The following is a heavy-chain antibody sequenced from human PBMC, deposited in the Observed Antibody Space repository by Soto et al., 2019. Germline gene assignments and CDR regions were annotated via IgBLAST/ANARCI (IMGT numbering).Heavy chain of an antibody. CDR2: IDPSGGVT. V-gene: IGHV1-46*01. CDR1: GYTFTKFH. CDR3: AKDVLGHDNYETIGYYFYH. Sequence: QVQLIQFGAEVKKPGASVKVSCRTSGYTFTKFHIHWVRQAPGQGLEWMGMIDPSGGVTRDAQRLQCRSTMTSDTSTSCVYIELRFLTSEDTDVYYFAKDVLGHDNYETIGYYFYHWGPGTLVTVSS. J-gene: IGHJ4*02. D-gene: IGHD3-16*01.